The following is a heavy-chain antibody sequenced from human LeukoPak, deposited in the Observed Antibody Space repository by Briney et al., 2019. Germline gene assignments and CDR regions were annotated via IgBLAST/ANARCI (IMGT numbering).Heavy chain of an antibody. CDR1: GGSISSRGYS. CDR3: ARDLLNEGNHLDY. V-gene: IGHV4-30-2*05. Sequence: SETLSLTCAVSGGSISSRGYSWSWIRQPPGKGLEWIGYIYHSGSTYYNPSLKSRVTISVDTSKNQFSLKLSSVTAADTAVYYCARDLLNEGNHLDYWGQGTLVTVSS. CDR2: IYHSGST. J-gene: IGHJ4*02. D-gene: IGHD4-23*01.